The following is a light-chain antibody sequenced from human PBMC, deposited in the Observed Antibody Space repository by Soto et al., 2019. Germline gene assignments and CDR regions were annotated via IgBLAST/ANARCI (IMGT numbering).Light chain of an antibody. V-gene: IGLV2-14*01. Sequence: QSALTQPASVSGSPGQSITISCTGTSSDVGAYNFVSWYQHHSGRAPKLMIYEVTNRPSGVSIRFSGSKSGNTASLTISGLRSEDEAHYYYAVWDESMTGWVFGGGTQLTVL. CDR2: EVT. CDR1: SSDVGAYNF. J-gene: IGLJ3*02. CDR3: AVWDESMTGWV.